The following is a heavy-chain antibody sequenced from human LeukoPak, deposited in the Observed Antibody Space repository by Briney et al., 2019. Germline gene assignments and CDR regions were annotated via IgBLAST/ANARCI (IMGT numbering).Heavy chain of an antibody. D-gene: IGHD3-10*01. V-gene: IGHV1-18*01. CDR2: ISAYNGNT. CDR1: GYTFTSYG. J-gene: IGHJ3*02. Sequence: ASVKVSCTASGYTFTSYGISWVRQAPGQGLEWMGWISAYNGNTNYAQKLQGRATMTTDTSTSTAYMELRSLRSDDTAVYYCARETPDYYGSGSYSVAFDIWGQGTMVTVSS. CDR3: ARETPDYYGSGSYSVAFDI.